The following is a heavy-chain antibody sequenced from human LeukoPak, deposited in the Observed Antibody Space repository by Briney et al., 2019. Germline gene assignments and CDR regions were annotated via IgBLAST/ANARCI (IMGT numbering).Heavy chain of an antibody. J-gene: IGHJ4*02. CDR2: IKQDGSEK. D-gene: IGHD1-20*01. Sequence: KPSETLSLTCAVYGGSFSGYYWSWIRQPPGKGLEWVANIKQDGSEKYYVDSVKGRFTISRDNAKNSLYLQMNSLRAEDTAVYYCARGIEGGITGTDYWGQGTLVTVSS. CDR1: GGSFSGYY. CDR3: ARGIEGGITGTDY. V-gene: IGHV3-7*01.